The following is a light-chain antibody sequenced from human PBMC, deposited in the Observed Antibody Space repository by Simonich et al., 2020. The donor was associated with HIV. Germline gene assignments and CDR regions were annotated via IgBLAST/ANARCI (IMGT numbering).Light chain of an antibody. CDR1: QSISSN. J-gene: IGKJ4*01. CDR3: QQYNNWPGT. Sequence: EIVMTQSPATLSVSPGERATLSCRASQSISSNLAWYQQKPGQAPRLLIYGASTRATGFPARFSGSGSGTEFTLTISSLQSEDFAVYYCQQYNNWPGTFGGGTKVEIK. V-gene: IGKV3-15*01. CDR2: GAS.